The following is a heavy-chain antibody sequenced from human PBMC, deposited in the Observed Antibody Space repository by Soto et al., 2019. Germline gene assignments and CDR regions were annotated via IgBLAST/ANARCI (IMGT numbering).Heavy chain of an antibody. Sequence: ASVKVSCKASGYGVIGYGLSWVRQAPGQGLEWMGWISVYNGKTDYAQKFQDRVTMTPDTSTSTVDMELRSLRSDDTAVYYCARGRRPIIWGRYDTGGYFDHCCQGTLVTVSS. J-gene: IGHJ4*02. CDR1: GYGVIGYG. CDR3: ARGRRPIIWGRYDTGGYFDH. CDR2: ISVYNGKT. V-gene: IGHV1-18*01. D-gene: IGHD2-8*02.